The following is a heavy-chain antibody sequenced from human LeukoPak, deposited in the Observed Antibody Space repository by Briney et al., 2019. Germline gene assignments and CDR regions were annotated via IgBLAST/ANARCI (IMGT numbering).Heavy chain of an antibody. Sequence: ASVKVSCKASGYTFTSYGISWVRQAPGQGLEWMGWISAYNGNTNYAQKLQGRVTMTTDTSTSTAYMELRSLRSDDTAVYYCARVGVEDIVVVPAAAPGVYYFDYWGQGTLVTVS. CDR1: GYTFTSYG. D-gene: IGHD2-2*01. V-gene: IGHV1-18*01. J-gene: IGHJ4*02. CDR2: ISAYNGNT. CDR3: ARVGVEDIVVVPAAAPGVYYFDY.